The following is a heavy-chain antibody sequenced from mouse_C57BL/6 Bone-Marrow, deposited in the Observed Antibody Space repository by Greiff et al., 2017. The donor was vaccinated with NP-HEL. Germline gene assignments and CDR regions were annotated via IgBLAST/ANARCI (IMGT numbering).Heavy chain of an antibody. V-gene: IGHV5-4*01. CDR1: GFTFSSYA. CDR3: ARDRSYYGRRAWFAY. CDR2: ISDGGSYT. D-gene: IGHD1-1*01. J-gene: IGHJ3*01. Sequence: EVMLVESGGGLVKPGGSLKLSCAASGFTFSSYAMSWVRQTPEKRLEWVATISDGGSYTYYPVNVKGRFTISRDNAKNNLYLQMSHLKSEDTAMYYCARDRSYYGRRAWFAYWGQGTLVTVSA.